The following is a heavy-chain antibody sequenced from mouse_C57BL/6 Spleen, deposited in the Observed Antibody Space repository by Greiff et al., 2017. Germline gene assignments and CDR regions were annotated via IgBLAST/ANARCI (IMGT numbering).Heavy chain of an antibody. CDR2: ISYDGSN. Sequence: DVKLQESGPGLVKPSQSLSLTCSVTGYSITSGYYWNWIRQFPGNKLEWMGYISYDGSNNYNPSLKNRISITRDTSKNQFFLKLNSVTTEDTATYYCARDVYYAMDYWGQGTSVTVSS. V-gene: IGHV3-6*01. J-gene: IGHJ4*01. CDR3: ARDVYYAMDY. CDR1: GYSITSGYY.